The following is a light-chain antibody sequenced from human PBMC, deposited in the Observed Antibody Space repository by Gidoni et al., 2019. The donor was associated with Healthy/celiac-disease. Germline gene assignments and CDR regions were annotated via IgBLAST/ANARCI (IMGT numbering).Light chain of an antibody. Sequence: EIRFTPSPATLSFSPRERATLPCRASQSVSRHLAWYQQTPGQAPRLLIYDASNRAAGIPARFSGSGSGTDFTLTISSLEPEDFAVYYCQQRSNWPLTFGGGTKVEIK. CDR3: QQRSNWPLT. CDR2: DAS. J-gene: IGKJ4*01. CDR1: QSVSRH. V-gene: IGKV3-11*01.